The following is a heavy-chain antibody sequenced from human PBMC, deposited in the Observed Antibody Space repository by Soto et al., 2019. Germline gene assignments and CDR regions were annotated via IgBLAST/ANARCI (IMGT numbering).Heavy chain of an antibody. Sequence: GASVKVSCKASGYTFTSYGISWVRQAPGQGLEWMGWISAYNGNTNYAQKLQGRVTMTTDTSTSTAYMELRSLRSDDTAVNYCARDIVVVPAANMVYYGIDGWGQGTTDTCSS. D-gene: IGHD2-2*01. CDR1: GYTFTSYG. V-gene: IGHV1-18*01. J-gene: IGHJ6*02. CDR3: ARDIVVVPAANMVYYGIDG. CDR2: ISAYNGNT.